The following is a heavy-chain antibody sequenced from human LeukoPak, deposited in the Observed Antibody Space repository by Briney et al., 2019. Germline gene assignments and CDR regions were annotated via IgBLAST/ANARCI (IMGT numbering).Heavy chain of an antibody. CDR3: ARELVTTGGVACDI. Sequence: SLRLSCTVSGFTIGGYAMSWVRQAPGKGLEWVGFIRSKAYGGTKEYAASVKGRFTNSRDDSKSIAYLQMNSLGAEDTASYYGARELVTTGGVACDIWGHETMVTVSS. D-gene: IGHD4-23*01. CDR1: GFTIGGYA. J-gene: IGHJ3*02. V-gene: IGHV3-49*04. CDR2: IRSKAYGGTK.